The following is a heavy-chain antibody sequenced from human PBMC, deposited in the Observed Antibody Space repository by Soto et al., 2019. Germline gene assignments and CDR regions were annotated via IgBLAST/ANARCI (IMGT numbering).Heavy chain of an antibody. CDR3: VRGSMGWFDP. D-gene: IGHD3-10*01. V-gene: IGHV4-59*01. Sequence: SETLSLTCTVSDDSISSYYWNWIRQPPGKGLEWIGYIYYNGNSNYNPSLKSRVTMSVDTSKNQFSLKLTSVTTADTAIYYCVRGSMGWFDPWGQGTLVTVSS. CDR2: IYYNGNS. CDR1: DDSISSYY. J-gene: IGHJ5*02.